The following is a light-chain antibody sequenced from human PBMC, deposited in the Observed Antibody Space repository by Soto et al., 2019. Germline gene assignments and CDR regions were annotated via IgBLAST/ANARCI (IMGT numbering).Light chain of an antibody. Sequence: ENVMKQSPVTLSVSQGARATLSCRASQSVSSNLAWYQQKPGQAPRLLIYGASTRATGIPARFSGSGSGTEFTLTLSSLQSEDGAVYYGQQYNNWPRTFGQGTIVDI. CDR3: QQYNNWPRT. V-gene: IGKV3-15*01. CDR1: QSVSSN. CDR2: GAS. J-gene: IGKJ1*01.